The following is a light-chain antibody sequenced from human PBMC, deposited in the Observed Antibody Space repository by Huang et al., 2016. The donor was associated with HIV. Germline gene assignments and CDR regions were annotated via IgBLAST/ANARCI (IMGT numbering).Light chain of an antibody. J-gene: IGKJ4*01. Sequence: IVLTQSPATLSVSPGERATLSCRAGRSISSSLAWYQQKPGQAPRLLIFGASTRATGIPDRFRGSGSGTEFTLTVSSLQSEDFAVYYCQQYYDWPPLTFGGGTKVEIK. V-gene: IGKV3-15*01. CDR2: GAS. CDR1: RSISSS. CDR3: QQYYDWPPLT.